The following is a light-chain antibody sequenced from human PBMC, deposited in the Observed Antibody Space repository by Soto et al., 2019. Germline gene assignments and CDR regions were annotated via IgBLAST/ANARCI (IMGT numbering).Light chain of an antibody. CDR2: AAS. CDR3: QQSYSNSIT. Sequence: DIQMTQSPSPLSASIGDRITMTCRASQSISSHLYWFQQKPGQAPKLLIYAASSLQSGVPSRFSGSGSGTDFTLTISSLQPEDFATYYCQQSYSNSITFGQGTRLEIK. V-gene: IGKV1-39*01. J-gene: IGKJ5*01. CDR1: QSISSH.